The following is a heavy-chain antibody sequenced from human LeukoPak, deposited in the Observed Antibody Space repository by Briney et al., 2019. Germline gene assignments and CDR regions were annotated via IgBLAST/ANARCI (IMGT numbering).Heavy chain of an antibody. CDR2: ISAYNGKT. D-gene: IGHD6-6*01. J-gene: IGHJ4*02. CDR3: ARDLGSSSSPDYFDY. CDR1: GYTSSTYG. Sequence: ASVKVSCKASGYTSSTYGINWVRQAPGQGPEWMGWISAYNGKTNYAQNLQGRVTMTTDTSTSTAYMELRSLRSDDTAVYYCARDLGSSSSPDYFDYWGQGTLVTVSS. V-gene: IGHV1-18*01.